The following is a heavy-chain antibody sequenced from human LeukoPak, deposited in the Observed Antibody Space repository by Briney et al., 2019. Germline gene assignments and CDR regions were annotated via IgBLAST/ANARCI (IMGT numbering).Heavy chain of an antibody. J-gene: IGHJ5*02. CDR1: GYTFTDDY. V-gene: IGHV1-2*02. Sequence: GASVKVSCKTSGYTFTDDYVHWVRQAPGQGLEWMGWINPETGGTNYAQKFQDRVIMTRDTSITTAYVEVTGLTSDDTAIYYCVKDRERARWFDPWGQGTLVTVSS. CDR3: VKDRERARWFDP. D-gene: IGHD2-15*01. CDR2: INPETGGT.